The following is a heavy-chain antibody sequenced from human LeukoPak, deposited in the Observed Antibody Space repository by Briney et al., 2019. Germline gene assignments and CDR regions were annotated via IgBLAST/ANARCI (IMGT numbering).Heavy chain of an antibody. J-gene: IGHJ4*02. D-gene: IGHD4-23*01. CDR1: GYTFTNYY. CDR2: INPSGGST. CDR3: ARGRGYGGNSGFAF. Sequence: GASVKVSCKSSGYTFTNYYIHWVRQAPGQGLEWMGIINPSGGSTNYAQKFQGGVTMTRDTSTSTAFIEVTSLRSEDTAVYYCARGRGYGGNSGFAFWGQGTLVTVSS. V-gene: IGHV1-46*01.